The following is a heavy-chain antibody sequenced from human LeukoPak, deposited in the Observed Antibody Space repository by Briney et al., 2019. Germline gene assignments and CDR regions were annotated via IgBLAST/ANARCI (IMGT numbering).Heavy chain of an antibody. CDR1: GFTFSTYW. CDR2: INQDGSES. J-gene: IGHJ4*02. CDR3: SRTWRFGNYGY. D-gene: IGHD1-7*01. V-gene: IGHV3-7*01. Sequence: GGSLRLSCVVSGFTFSTYWMSWVRQAPGKGLEWVANINQDGSESYYVDSVKGRFTISRDNAKNSLYLQMSSLRADDTAVYYCSRTWRFGNYGYWGQGTLVTVSS.